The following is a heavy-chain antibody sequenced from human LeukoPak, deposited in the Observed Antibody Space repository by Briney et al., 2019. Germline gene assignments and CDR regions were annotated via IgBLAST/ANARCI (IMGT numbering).Heavy chain of an antibody. Sequence: PGGSLRLSCAASGFTFSSYAMSWVRQAPGKGLEWVSAISGSGGSTYYADSVKGRFTISRDNSENTLYLQMNSLRAEDTAVYYCAKIRDSSGWYFDYWGQGTLVTVSS. CDR3: AKIRDSSGWYFDY. CDR2: ISGSGGST. D-gene: IGHD6-19*01. CDR1: GFTFSSYA. J-gene: IGHJ4*02. V-gene: IGHV3-23*01.